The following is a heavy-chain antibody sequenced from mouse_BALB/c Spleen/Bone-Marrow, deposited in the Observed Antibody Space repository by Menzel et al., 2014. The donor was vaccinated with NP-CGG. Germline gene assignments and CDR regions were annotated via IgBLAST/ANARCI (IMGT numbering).Heavy chain of an antibody. CDR3: ARGFPFDY. Sequence: VKLQESGAGLARPGASVKLSCKASGYTFTSYWMQWVKQRPGQGLEWIGAIYPGDGDTRYTQKFKGKATLTADKSSSTAYMQLSSLASEDSAVYYCARGFPFDYWGQGTTLTVSS. V-gene: IGHV1-87*01. J-gene: IGHJ2*01. CDR1: GYTFTSYW. CDR2: IYPGDGDT.